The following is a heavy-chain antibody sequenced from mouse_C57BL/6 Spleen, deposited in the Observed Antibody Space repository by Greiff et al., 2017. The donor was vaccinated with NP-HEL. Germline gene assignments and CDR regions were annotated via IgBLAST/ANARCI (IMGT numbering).Heavy chain of an antibody. J-gene: IGHJ3*01. D-gene: IGHD2-5*01. V-gene: IGHV1-53*01. CDR1: GYTFTSYW. CDR3: ARERAYYSNCFAY. Sequence: VQLQQPGTELVKPGASVKLSCKASGYTFTSYWMHWVKQRPGQGLEWIGNINPSNGGTNYNEKFKSKATLTVDKSSSTAYMQLSSLTSEDSAVYYCARERAYYSNCFAYWGQGTLVTVSA. CDR2: INPSNGGT.